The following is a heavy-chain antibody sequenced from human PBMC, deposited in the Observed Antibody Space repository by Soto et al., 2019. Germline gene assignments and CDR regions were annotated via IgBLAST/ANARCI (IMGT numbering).Heavy chain of an antibody. CDR1: GFTVSSNY. CDR3: ASGVRGVTELDP. J-gene: IGHJ5*02. CDR2: IYSGGST. D-gene: IGHD3-10*01. Sequence: GGSLRLSCAASGFTVSSNYMSWVRQAPGKGLEWVSVIYSGGSTYYADSVKGRFTISRDNSKNTLYLQMNSLRAEDTAVYYCASGVRGVTELDPWGQGTLVTVSS. V-gene: IGHV3-53*01.